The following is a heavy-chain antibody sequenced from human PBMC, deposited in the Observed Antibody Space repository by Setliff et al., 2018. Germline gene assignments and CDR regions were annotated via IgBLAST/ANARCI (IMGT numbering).Heavy chain of an antibody. CDR2: INHDGSEK. Sequence: PGGSLRLSCAASGFTFSSHCMAWVRQAPGEGLEWVANINHDGSEKYSVDSVKGRFTISRDTAKNSLSLQMNSLRAEDTAVYYCTRSTSGAFDYWGQGTLVTVSS. CDR1: GFTFSSHC. CDR3: TRSTSGAFDY. V-gene: IGHV3-7*01. D-gene: IGHD2-2*01. J-gene: IGHJ4*02.